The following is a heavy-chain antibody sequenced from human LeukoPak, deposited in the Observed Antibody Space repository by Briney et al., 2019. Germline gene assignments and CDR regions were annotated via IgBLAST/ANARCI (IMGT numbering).Heavy chain of an antibody. CDR2: IYYSGST. J-gene: IGHJ4*02. CDR3: AGHVTPNYYGPYFY. D-gene: IGHD3-16*01. V-gene: IGHV4-39*01. CDR1: GDSINRNIYY. Sequence: SETLSLTCTVSGDSINRNIYYWGWIRQPPGKGLEWIGSIYYSGSTYYNPSLKSRVTISVDTSKNQFSLKLNSVTAADTAVYYCAGHVTPNYYGPYFYWGQGTLVTVSA.